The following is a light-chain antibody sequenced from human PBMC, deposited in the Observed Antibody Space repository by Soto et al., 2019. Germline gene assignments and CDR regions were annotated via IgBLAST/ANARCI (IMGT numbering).Light chain of an antibody. J-gene: IGKJ5*01. CDR1: QSVKSSY. CDR3: QQYGSSIT. CDR2: GTS. V-gene: IGKV3-20*01. Sequence: EIVLTQSPGTLSLSPGERATLGCRASQSVKSSYLAWYQHKPGQAPRLLIYGTSSRATGIPDRFSGSGSGTDFTLTISRLEPEDFAVYYCQQYGSSITFGQGTRLEIK.